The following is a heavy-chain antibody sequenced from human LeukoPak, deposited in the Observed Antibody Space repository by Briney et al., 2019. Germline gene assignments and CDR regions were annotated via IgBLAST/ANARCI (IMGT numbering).Heavy chain of an antibody. J-gene: IGHJ5*02. CDR1: GYTFTSYG. V-gene: IGHV1-18*01. D-gene: IGHD2-2*01. CDR2: ISAYNGNT. CDR3: ARDPCSSTSCDNWFDP. Sequence: ASVKVSCKASGYTFTSYGIIWVRQAPGQGLGWMGWISAYNGNTNYAQKLQGRVTMTTDTSTSTAYMELRSLRSDDTAVYYCARDPCSSTSCDNWFDPWGQGTLVTVSS.